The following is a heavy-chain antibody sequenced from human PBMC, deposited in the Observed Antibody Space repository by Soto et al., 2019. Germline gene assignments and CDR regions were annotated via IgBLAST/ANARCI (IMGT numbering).Heavy chain of an antibody. CDR2: IIPIFGTA. Sequence: QVQLVQSGAEVKKPGSSVKVSCKASGGTFSSYAISWVRQAPGQGLEWMGGIIPIFGTANYAQKFQGRVTITADESTSTAYMELSSLRSEDTAVYYCARAHVEMATKGLWYFDLWGRGTLVTVSS. CDR1: GGTFSSYA. CDR3: ARAHVEMATKGLWYFDL. J-gene: IGHJ2*01. D-gene: IGHD5-12*01. V-gene: IGHV1-69*01.